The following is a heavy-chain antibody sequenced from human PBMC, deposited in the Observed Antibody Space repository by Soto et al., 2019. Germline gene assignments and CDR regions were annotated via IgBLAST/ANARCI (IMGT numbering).Heavy chain of an antibody. CDR3: ARGGSSSWGDYYYYYYGMDV. CDR2: IYPGDSDT. CDR1: GYSFTSYC. V-gene: IGHV5-51*01. D-gene: IGHD6-13*01. Sequence: GESLKISCKGSGYSFTSYCIGWVLQMPWKGLEWMGIIYPGDSDTRYSPSFQGQVTISADKSISTAYLQWSSLKASDTAMYYCARGGSSSWGDYYYYYYGMDVWGQGTTVTVSS. J-gene: IGHJ6*02.